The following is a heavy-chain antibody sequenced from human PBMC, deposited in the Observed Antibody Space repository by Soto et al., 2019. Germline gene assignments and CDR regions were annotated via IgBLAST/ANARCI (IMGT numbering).Heavy chain of an antibody. CDR3: ARESVLLWFGELLQGFDY. J-gene: IGHJ4*02. Sequence: VQLVESGGGLVKPGGSLRLSCAASGFTFSDYYMSWIRQAPGKGLEWVSYISSSSSYTNYAASVKGRFTISRDNAKNSLYLQMNSLRAEDTAVYYCARESVLLWFGELLQGFDYWGQGTLVTVSS. CDR2: ISSSSSYT. V-gene: IGHV3-11*06. D-gene: IGHD3-10*01. CDR1: GFTFSDYY.